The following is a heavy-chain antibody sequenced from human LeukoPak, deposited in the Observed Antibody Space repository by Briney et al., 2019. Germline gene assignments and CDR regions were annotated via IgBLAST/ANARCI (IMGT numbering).Heavy chain of an antibody. CDR3: AQDVPIERVPGVGPGS. V-gene: IGHV3-30*02. CDR2: MQYDGSVI. J-gene: IGHJ5*02. D-gene: IGHD2-8*01. Sequence: GGSLRLSCAASGFSFSDYGTHWVRQAPGKGLEWVTFMQYDGSVIFYADSVKGRFTISRDNSKNTVYLQMSSLKTEDTAVYFCAQDVPIERVPGVGPGSWGQGTLVTVSS. CDR1: GFSFSDYG.